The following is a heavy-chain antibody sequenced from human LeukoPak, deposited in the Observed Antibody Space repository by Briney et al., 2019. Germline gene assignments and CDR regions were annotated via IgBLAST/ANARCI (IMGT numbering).Heavy chain of an antibody. D-gene: IGHD2-15*01. J-gene: IGHJ4*02. V-gene: IGHV1-3*01. CDR2: INAGNGNT. CDR3: ATGGRLLYHDY. Sequence: ASVTVSCKASGYTSTSYAMNWVRQAPGQSLEWMGWINAGNGNTKYSQKFQDRVTISTDTSASTAYMELRSLRSEDTAVYYCATGGRLLYHDYWGQGALVTVSS. CDR1: GYTSTSYA.